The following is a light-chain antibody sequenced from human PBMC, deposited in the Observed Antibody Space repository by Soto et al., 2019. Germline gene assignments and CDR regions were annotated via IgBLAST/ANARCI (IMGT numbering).Light chain of an antibody. J-gene: IGKJ3*01. CDR3: QNYGSAPPFT. V-gene: IGKV1-27*01. Sequence: DIQMTQSPSSLSASVGDRVTLTCRASQGISNYLAWYQQKPGKVPKLLIYAASSLQSGVPSRFSGSGSGTDFTLTISSLQPEDVATYYCQNYGSAPPFTFGPGTKVDVK. CDR1: QGISNY. CDR2: AAS.